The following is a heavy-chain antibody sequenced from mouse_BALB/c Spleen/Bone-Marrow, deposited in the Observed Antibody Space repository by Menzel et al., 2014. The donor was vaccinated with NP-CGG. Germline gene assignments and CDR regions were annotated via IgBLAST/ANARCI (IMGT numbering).Heavy chain of an antibody. CDR3: AKYGGLRYAMDY. CDR1: GFNIKDTY. Sequence: DVQLQESGAELVKPGASVKLSCTASGFNIKDTYMHWVKQRPEQGLEWIGGIDPANGNTKYDPKFQGKATITADTSSNTAYLQLSSLTSEDTAVYYCAKYGGLRYAMDYWGQGTSVTVSS. V-gene: IGHV14-3*02. J-gene: IGHJ4*01. D-gene: IGHD2-4*01. CDR2: IDPANGNT.